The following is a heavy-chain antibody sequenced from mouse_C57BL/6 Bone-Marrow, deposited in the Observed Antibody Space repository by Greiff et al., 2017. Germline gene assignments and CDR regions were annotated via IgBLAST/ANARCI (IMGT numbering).Heavy chain of an antibody. D-gene: IGHD2-14*01. Sequence: VKLMESGAELVKPGASVKMSCKASGYTFTSYWITWVKQRPGQGLEWIGDIYPGSGSTNYNEKFKSKATLTVDTSSSTAYMQLSSLTSEDSAVYYCARSNHRGYFDVWGTGTTVTVSS. J-gene: IGHJ1*03. CDR3: ARSNHRGYFDV. V-gene: IGHV1-55*01. CDR1: GYTFTSYW. CDR2: IYPGSGST.